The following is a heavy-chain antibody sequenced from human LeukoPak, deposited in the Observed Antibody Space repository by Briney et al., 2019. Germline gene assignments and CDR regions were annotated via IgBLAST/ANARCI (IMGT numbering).Heavy chain of an antibody. CDR2: INSNSGGT. CDR3: ARGSERCSSTSCPNKPFDY. J-gene: IGHJ4*02. V-gene: IGHV1-2*02. D-gene: IGHD2-2*01. CDR1: GYTFSDYY. Sequence: ASVKVSCKASGYTFSDYYMRWVRQAPGQGLEWMGWINSNSGGTKYEQKFQGRVTMTRDTSISTVYMELSRLRFDDTAVYYCARGSERCSSTSCPNKPFDYWGQGNLVTVSS.